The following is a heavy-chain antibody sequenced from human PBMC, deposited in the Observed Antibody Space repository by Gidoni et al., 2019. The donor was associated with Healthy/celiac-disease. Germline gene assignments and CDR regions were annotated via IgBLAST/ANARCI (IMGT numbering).Heavy chain of an antibody. Sequence: EVQLLESGGGLVQPGGSLSLSCAASGFTFSSYAMSWLRQAPVKGLEWVSAISGSGGSTYYADSVKGLFTISRDNSKNTLYLQMNSLRAEDTAVYYCAKDSPGPNTVTYYQDYWGQGTLVTVSS. CDR3: AKDSPGPNTVTYYQDY. CDR1: GFTFSSYA. CDR2: ISGSGGST. V-gene: IGHV3-23*01. D-gene: IGHD4-17*01. J-gene: IGHJ4*02.